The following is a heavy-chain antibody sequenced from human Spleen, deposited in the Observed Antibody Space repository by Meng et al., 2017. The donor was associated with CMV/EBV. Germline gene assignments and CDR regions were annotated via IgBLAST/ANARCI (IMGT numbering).Heavy chain of an antibody. Sequence: ASVKVSCKASGYMFISFGITWVRQAPGQGLEWMGWMNPNSGNTGYAQKFQGRVTMTRNTSISTAYMELSSLRSEDTAVYYCASLGIRDGMDVWGQGTTVTVSS. V-gene: IGHV1-8*01. CDR3: ASLGIRDGMDV. CDR1: GYMFISFG. J-gene: IGHJ6*02. D-gene: IGHD1-26*01. CDR2: MNPNSGNT.